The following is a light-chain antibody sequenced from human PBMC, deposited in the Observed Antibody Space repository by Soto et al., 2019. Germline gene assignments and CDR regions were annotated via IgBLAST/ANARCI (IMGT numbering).Light chain of an antibody. Sequence: QFVLTXPPSASGSPGQSVAISCTGTSSDVGGYYYVSWYQQLPGKAPKLMISEVSNRPSGVSNRFSGSKSGNTASLTISGLQAEDEADYYCSSYTAGGTIFGTGTKVTVL. J-gene: IGLJ1*01. CDR2: EVS. CDR3: SSYTAGGTI. CDR1: SSDVGGYYY. V-gene: IGLV2-14*01.